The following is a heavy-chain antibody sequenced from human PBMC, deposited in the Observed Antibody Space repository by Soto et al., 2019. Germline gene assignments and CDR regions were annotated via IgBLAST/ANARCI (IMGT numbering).Heavy chain of an antibody. CDR1: CGSISSSSYY. CDR2: IYYSGST. Sequence: SETLSLTCTVSCGSISSSSYYWGWIRQPPGKGLGWIGRIYYSGSTYYNPSLKSRVTISVDTSKNQFSLKLSSVTAADTAVYYCARHTFHGLSWGQGPLVTVSS. CDR3: ARHTFHGLS. J-gene: IGHJ4*02. V-gene: IGHV4-39*01.